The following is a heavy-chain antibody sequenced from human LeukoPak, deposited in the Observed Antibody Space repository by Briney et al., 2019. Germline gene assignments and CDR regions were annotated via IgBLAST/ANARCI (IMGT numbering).Heavy chain of an antibody. CDR2: ISTDGRTT. J-gene: IGHJ4*02. V-gene: IGHV3-74*01. Sequence: PGGSLRLSCVASGFAPSKDWMHWVRQVPGEGLEWVSRISTDGRTTGYADSVKGRFTISRDNAKNTLFLEMNNLKVEDTAVYYCASFGQQLLESYWGLGTLVTVSS. CDR3: ASFGQQLLESY. CDR1: GFAPSKDW. D-gene: IGHD6-19*01.